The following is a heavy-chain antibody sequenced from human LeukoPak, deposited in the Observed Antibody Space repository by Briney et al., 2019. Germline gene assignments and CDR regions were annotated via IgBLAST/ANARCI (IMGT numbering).Heavy chain of an antibody. D-gene: IGHD3-3*01. V-gene: IGHV4-59*11. J-gene: IGHJ5*02. CDR1: GGSISSHY. Sequence: SETLSLTCTVSGGSISSHYWSWIRQPPGKGLEWIGYIYYSGSTNYNPSLKSRVTISVDTSKNQFSLKQSSVTAADTAVYYCARNTEYKTYYDFWSGYYPNTNNWFDPWGQGTLVTVSS. CDR3: ARNTEYKTYYDFWSGYYPNTNNWFDP. CDR2: IYYSGST.